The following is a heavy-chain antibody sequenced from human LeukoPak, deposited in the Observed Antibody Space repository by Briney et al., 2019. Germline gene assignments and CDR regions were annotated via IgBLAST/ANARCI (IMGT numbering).Heavy chain of an antibody. CDR3: ATAGIVGATRDFDY. CDR1: GYTLTELS. D-gene: IGHD1-26*01. CDR2: FDPEDGET. Sequence: ASVKVSCKVSGYTLTELSMHWVRQAPGKGLEWMGGFDPEDGETIYAQKFQGRVTMTEDTSTDTAYMELSGLRSEDTAVYYCATAGIVGATRDFDYWGQGTLVTVSS. J-gene: IGHJ4*02. V-gene: IGHV1-24*01.